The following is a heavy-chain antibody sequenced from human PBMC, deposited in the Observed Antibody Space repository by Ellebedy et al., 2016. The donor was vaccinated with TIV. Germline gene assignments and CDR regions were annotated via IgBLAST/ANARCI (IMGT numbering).Heavy chain of an antibody. D-gene: IGHD3-10*01. V-gene: IGHV5-10-1*01. J-gene: IGHJ4*02. CDR2: IHPSDSYT. CDR3: ARHDNYYGSGSYYNWPGY. CDR1: GHSFTSYW. Sequence: GESLKISXKGSGHSFTSYWISWVRQMPGKGLERIGRIHPSDSYTNYSPSFQGHVTISADKSISTAYLQWSSLKASDTAMYYCARHDNYYGSGSYYNWPGYWGQGSLVTVSS.